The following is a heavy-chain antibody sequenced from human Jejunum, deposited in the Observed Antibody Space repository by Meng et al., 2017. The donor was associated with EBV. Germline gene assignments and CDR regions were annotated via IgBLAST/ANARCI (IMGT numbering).Heavy chain of an antibody. D-gene: IGHD4-17*01. Sequence: LQLTESGSGLVKPSQTLSLTCAVSGDSITRGAYLWSWIRQPPGKGLEWIGNIYHIGSTYYNPSLKSRVTISVDRSKNQFSLKLTSVTAADTAVYYCARGGPDFGDYVPFDYWGQGTLVTVSS. J-gene: IGHJ4*02. CDR3: ARGGPDFGDYVPFDY. V-gene: IGHV4-30-2*01. CDR1: GDSITRGAYL. CDR2: IYHIGST.